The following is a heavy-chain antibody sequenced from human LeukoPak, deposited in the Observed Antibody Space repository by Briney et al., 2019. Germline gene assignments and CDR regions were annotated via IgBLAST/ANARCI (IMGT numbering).Heavy chain of an antibody. CDR3: ARQSKTYYYDSSGWIDY. CDR1: GASISSTTYY. Sequence: SETLSLNCTVSGASISSTTYYWGWIRQPPGKGLEWIGSIYYSGSTYYNPSLKSRITISVNTSKSQFSLKLSSVTAADTAVYYCARQSKTYYYDSSGWIDYWGQGTLVTVSS. V-gene: IGHV4-39*01. CDR2: IYYSGST. D-gene: IGHD3-22*01. J-gene: IGHJ4*02.